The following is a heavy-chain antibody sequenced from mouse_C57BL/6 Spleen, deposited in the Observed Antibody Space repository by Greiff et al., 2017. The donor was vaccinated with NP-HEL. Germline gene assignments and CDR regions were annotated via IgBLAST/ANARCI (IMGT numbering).Heavy chain of an antibody. CDR3: ARLGEYDGFYAMDY. J-gene: IGHJ4*01. CDR1: GYTFTSYW. V-gene: IGHV1-69*01. CDR2: IDPSDSYT. D-gene: IGHD2-14*01. Sequence: QVQLQQPGAELVMPGASVKLSCKASGYTFTSYWMHWVKQRPGQGLEWIGEIDPSDSYTNYNQKFKGKSTLTVDKSSSTAYMQLSSLTSEDSAVYYCARLGEYDGFYAMDYWGQGTSVTVSS.